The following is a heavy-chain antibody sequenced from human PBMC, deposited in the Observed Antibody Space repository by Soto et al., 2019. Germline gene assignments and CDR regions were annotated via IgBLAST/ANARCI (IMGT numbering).Heavy chain of an antibody. CDR1: GGSVRSSGYY. J-gene: IGHJ4*02. CDR3: AKDSRDFWSGYPYFDY. Sequence: SETLSLTCTVSGGSVRSSGYYWAWIRQPPGKGLEWIGSLYSSGKTYRNPSLKSRVTMSDDTSKNQLSLRLSSVTAADTALYYCAKDSRDFWSGYPYFDYWGQGTLVTVSS. CDR2: LYSSGKT. V-gene: IGHV4-39*02. D-gene: IGHD3-3*01.